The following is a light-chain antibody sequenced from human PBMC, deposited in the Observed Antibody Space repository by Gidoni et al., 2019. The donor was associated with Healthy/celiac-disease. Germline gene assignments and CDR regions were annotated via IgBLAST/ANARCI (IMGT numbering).Light chain of an antibody. V-gene: IGKV4-1*01. J-gene: IGKJ1*01. CDR1: RSVLYSSNNKNY. Sequence: DIVMTQSPDSLAVSLGERATINCKSSRSVLYSSNNKNYLAWYQQKPGQPPKLLIYWASTRESGVPDRFSGSGSGTDFTLTISSLQAEDVAVYYCQQYYSTPWTFXQXTKVXIK. CDR3: QQYYSTPWT. CDR2: WAS.